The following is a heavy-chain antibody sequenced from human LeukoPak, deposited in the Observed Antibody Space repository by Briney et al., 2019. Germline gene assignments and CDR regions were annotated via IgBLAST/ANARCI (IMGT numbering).Heavy chain of an antibody. CDR2: INHSGST. Sequence: SETLSPTCAVYGGSFSGYYWSWIRQPPGKGLEWIGEINHSGSTNYNSSLKSRVIILIDTSKNHFSLTLSSVTAADTAVYYCTRSDGYGLVGIWGQGTMVTVSS. CDR1: GGSFSGYY. CDR3: TRSDGYGLVGI. D-gene: IGHD3-10*01. J-gene: IGHJ3*01. V-gene: IGHV4-34*01.